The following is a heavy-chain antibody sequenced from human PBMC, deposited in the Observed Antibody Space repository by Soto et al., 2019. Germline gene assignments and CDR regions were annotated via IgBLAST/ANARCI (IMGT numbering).Heavy chain of an antibody. V-gene: IGHV3-73*01. CDR2: IRSKANSYAT. CDR3: TRGLYSSSWYDCYYGVDV. D-gene: IGHD6-13*01. CDR1: GFTFSGSA. J-gene: IGHJ6*02. Sequence: PGGSLRLSCAASGFTFSGSAMHWVRQASGKGLEWVGRIRSKANSYATAYAASVKGRFTISRDDSKNTAYLQMNSLKTEDTAVYYCTRGLYSSSWYDCYYGVDVWGQGTTVTAP.